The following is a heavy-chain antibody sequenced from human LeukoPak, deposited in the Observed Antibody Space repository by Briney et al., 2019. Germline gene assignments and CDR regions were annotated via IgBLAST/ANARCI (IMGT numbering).Heavy chain of an antibody. CDR2: ISSSSAYI. J-gene: IGHJ4*02. V-gene: IGHV3-21*01. CDR1: GFTFSTYS. CDR3: ARASGDTVDTTTMGSY. Sequence: GGSLRLSCAASGFTFSTYSMNWVRQAPGKGLEWVSSISSSSAYIYYADSVKGRFTISRDTAKNSLYLQMNSLGAEDTAVYYCARASGDTVDTTTMGSYWGQGTLVTVSS. D-gene: IGHD5-18*01.